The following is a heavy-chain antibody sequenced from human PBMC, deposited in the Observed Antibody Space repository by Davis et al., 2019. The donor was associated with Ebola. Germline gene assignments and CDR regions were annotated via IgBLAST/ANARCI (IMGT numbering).Heavy chain of an antibody. D-gene: IGHD3-16*01. J-gene: IGHJ4*02. CDR2: ITPNFGHT. Sequence: SVTVSCKTTDYSFSHYSIHWVRQAPGRGVEWLGYITPNFGHTYFAQKFQGLITLTWDASISTAFMEIPRHRPDDTATYYCAKDGDRGSYFDRWGQGTLVTVSS. CDR3: AKDGDRGSYFDR. V-gene: IGHV1-2*04. CDR1: DYSFSHYS.